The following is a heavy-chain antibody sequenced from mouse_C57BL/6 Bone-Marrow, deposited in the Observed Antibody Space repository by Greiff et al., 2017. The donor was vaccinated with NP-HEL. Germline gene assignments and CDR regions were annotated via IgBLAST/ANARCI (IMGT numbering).Heavy chain of an antibody. Sequence: EVKVEESGGGLVQSGRSLRLSCATSGFTFSDFYMEWVRQAPGKGLEWIAASRNKANDYTTEYSASVKGRFIVSRDTSQSILYLQMNALRAEDTAIYYCARDNPYAMDYWGQGTSVTVSS. CDR3: ARDNPYAMDY. J-gene: IGHJ4*01. CDR1: GFTFSDFY. CDR2: SRNKANDYTT. V-gene: IGHV7-1*01.